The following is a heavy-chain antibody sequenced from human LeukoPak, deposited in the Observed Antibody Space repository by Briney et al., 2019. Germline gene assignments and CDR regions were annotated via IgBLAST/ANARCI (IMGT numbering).Heavy chain of an antibody. Sequence: PGQSLPFSCKGSGYSFTTYWIAWVRQMPGKGLEWMGIIYPGDSDTRYSPSFQGQVTISADKPISTAYLHWNSLKASDTAMYYCARRLDHDAFDIWGEGTMVTVSS. D-gene: IGHD3-9*01. V-gene: IGHV5-51*01. J-gene: IGHJ3*02. CDR3: ARRLDHDAFDI. CDR1: GYSFTTYW. CDR2: IYPGDSDT.